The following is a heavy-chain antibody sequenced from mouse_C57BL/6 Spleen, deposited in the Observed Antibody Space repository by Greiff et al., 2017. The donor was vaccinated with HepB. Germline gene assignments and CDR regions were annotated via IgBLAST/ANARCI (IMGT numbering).Heavy chain of an antibody. V-gene: IGHV1-53*01. D-gene: IGHD1-3*01. J-gene: IGHJ1*03. CDR3: SKGWNNSGRYFDV. Sequence: VKLQQPGTELVKPGASVKLSCKASGYTFPSYWMHWVKQRPGQGLEWIGNINPSNGGTNYNEKFKSKATLTVDKSSSTAYMQLSSLTSEDSAVYYFSKGWNNSGRYFDVWGTGTTVTVSS. CDR2: INPSNGGT. CDR1: GYTFPSYW.